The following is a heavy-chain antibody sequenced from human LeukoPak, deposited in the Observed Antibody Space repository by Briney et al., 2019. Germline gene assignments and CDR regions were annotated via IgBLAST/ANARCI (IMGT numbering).Heavy chain of an antibody. CDR1: GGSISSHY. CDR2: ISYSGSS. J-gene: IGHJ4*02. V-gene: IGHV4-59*11. CDR3: ATFYYDSSGYRD. D-gene: IGHD3-22*01. Sequence: SETLSLTCTASGGSISSHYWIWIRQPPGKGLEWIGYISYSGSSNYNPSLKSRVTISIDTSKNQFSLKLSSVTAADSAVYCCATFYYDSSGYRDWGQGTLVTVSS.